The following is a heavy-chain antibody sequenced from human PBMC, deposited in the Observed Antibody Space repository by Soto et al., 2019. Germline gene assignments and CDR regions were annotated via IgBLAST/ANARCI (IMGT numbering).Heavy chain of an antibody. CDR1: GDSVTGYD. CDR2: IYYAGTT. CDR3: ARHDGVPKLRTGMGV. D-gene: IGHD3-10*01. V-gene: IGHV4-59*02. Sequence: SETLSLTCTVSGDSVTGYDWSWIRQPPGRGLEWIGYIYYAGTTLYTPSLNSRVTISVDTSKNQFSLKLSSVTAADTAVYYCARHDGVPKLRTGMGVWGQGTTVPVSS. J-gene: IGHJ6*02.